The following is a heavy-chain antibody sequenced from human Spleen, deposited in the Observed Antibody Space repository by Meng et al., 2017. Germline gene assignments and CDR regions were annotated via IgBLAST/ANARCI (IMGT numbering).Heavy chain of an antibody. Sequence: QVQLVQSGAEVKKPGASVKVSCKASGYTFTSYGISWVRQAPGQGLEWMGWISAYNGNTNYAQKLQGRVTMTTDTSTSTAYMELSRLTSDDTAVYYCARDLRAANYYGPDHRDYWGQGTLVTVSS. CDR2: ISAYNGNT. D-gene: IGHD3-10*01. J-gene: IGHJ4*02. V-gene: IGHV1-18*01. CDR1: GYTFTSYG. CDR3: ARDLRAANYYGPDHRDY.